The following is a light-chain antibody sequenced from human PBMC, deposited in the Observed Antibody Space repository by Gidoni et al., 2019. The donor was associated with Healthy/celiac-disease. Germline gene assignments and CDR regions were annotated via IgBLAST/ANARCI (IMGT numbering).Light chain of an antibody. CDR1: QSVSSY. CDR2: DAS. Sequence: EIVLTQSPATLSLSPGERATLSCRASQSVSSYLAWYHQQPGQAPSLLIYDASNRATGIPARFSGSGSGTDFTLTISSLEPEDFAVYYCQQRSNWPWTFGQGTKVEIK. J-gene: IGKJ1*01. V-gene: IGKV3-11*01. CDR3: QQRSNWPWT.